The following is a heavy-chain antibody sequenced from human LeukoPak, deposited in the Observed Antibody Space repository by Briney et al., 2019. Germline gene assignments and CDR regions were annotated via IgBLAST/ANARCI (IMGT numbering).Heavy chain of an antibody. CDR2: ITTDNGNT. D-gene: IGHD5-12*01. CDR1: GYTFSNYG. CDR3: ARGRGSTSRY. V-gene: IGHV1-18*01. J-gene: IGHJ4*02. Sequence: ASVKVSCKASGYTFSNYGITWVRQAPGQGGEWMGWITTDNGNTNYAQNLQGRVTMTTDTSTSTAYMELRSLRSDDTAVYYCARGRGSTSRYWGQGTLVTVSP.